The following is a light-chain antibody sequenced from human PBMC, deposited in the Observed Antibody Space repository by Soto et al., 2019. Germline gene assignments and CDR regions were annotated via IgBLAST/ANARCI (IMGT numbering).Light chain of an antibody. CDR2: DVN. Sequence: QSVLTQPPSASGSPGQSVTISCTGTSRDVGGYIFVSWYQQNPGKVPKLIIYDVNKRPSGVPDRFSGSKYGNTASLTVSGLQAEDEGDYYCVSFAGGTYVFGTGTKGTVL. CDR1: SRDVGGYIF. J-gene: IGLJ1*01. V-gene: IGLV2-8*01. CDR3: VSFAGGTYV.